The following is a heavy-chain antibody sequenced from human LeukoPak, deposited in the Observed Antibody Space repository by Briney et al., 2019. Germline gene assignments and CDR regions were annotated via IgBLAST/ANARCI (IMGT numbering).Heavy chain of an antibody. J-gene: IGHJ4*02. D-gene: IGHD1-1*01. Sequence: GGSLRLSCAASGFTFSSYWMHWVRQAPGKGLVWVSRINTDGSSTSYADSVKGRFTISRDNSKNTLYLQMNSLRAEDTAVYYCARDNLALTGYFDYWGQGTLVTVSS. CDR3: ARDNLALTGYFDY. CDR2: INTDGSST. V-gene: IGHV3-74*01. CDR1: GFTFSSYW.